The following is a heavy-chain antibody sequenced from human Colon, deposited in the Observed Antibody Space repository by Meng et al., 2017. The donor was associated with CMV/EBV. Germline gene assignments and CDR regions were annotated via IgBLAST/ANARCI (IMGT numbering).Heavy chain of an antibody. V-gene: IGHV1-69*05. CDR2: IIPIFGTA. CDR3: AGGDHRGFWSGYRLGYYNGMDV. CDR1: GFTFSTYE. D-gene: IGHD3-3*01. Sequence: SVKVSCKASGFTFSTYEISWVRQAPGQGLEWMGGIIPIFGTANYAQKFQGRVTITTDESTSTAYMELSSLRSEDTAVYYCAGGDHRGFWSGYRLGYYNGMDVWGQGTTVTVSS. J-gene: IGHJ6*02.